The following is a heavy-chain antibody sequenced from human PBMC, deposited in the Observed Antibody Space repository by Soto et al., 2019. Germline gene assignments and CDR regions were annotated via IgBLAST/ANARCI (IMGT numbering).Heavy chain of an antibody. Sequence: QVQLVESGGGVVQPGRSLRLSCAASGFTFSSYAMHWVRQAPGKGLEWVAVISYDGSNKYYADSVKGRFTISRDNSKNTLYLQMNSLRAEDTAVYYCARGMARVSTPDAFDIWGQGTMVTVSS. CDR3: ARGMARVSTPDAFDI. CDR2: ISYDGSNK. CDR1: GFTFSSYA. V-gene: IGHV3-30-3*01. J-gene: IGHJ3*02.